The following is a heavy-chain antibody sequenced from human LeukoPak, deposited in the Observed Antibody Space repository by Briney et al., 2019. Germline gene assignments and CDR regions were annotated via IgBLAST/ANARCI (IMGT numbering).Heavy chain of an antibody. Sequence: GASVKVSCKASGYTFTGYYMHWVRQAPGQGLEWMGIINPSGGSTSYAQKFQGRVTMTRDMSTSTVYMELSSLRSEDTAVYYCASSEYSSSWSDYWGQGTLVTVSS. CDR1: GYTFTGYY. CDR2: INPSGGST. J-gene: IGHJ4*02. V-gene: IGHV1-46*01. CDR3: ASSEYSSSWSDY. D-gene: IGHD6-6*01.